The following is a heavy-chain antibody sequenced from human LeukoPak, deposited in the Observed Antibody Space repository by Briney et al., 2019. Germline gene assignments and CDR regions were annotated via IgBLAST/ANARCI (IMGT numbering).Heavy chain of an antibody. J-gene: IGHJ4*02. CDR2: ISWNSGSI. CDR1: GFTFDDYA. CDR3: AQELDTILMGY. Sequence: GGSLRLSCAASGFTFDDYAMHWVRQAAGKGLEWVSGISWNSGSIGYADSVKGRFTISRDNAKNSLYLQMNSLRAEDTAVYYCAQELDTILMGYWGQGTLVTVSS. D-gene: IGHD3-9*01. V-gene: IGHV3-9*01.